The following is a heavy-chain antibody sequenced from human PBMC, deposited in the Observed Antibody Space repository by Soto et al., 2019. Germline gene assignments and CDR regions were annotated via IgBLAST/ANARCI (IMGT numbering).Heavy chain of an antibody. CDR3: ARGWARGYWSGGSCYPAPYYDYYGMDV. CDR2: INHSGST. J-gene: IGHJ6*02. V-gene: IGHV4-34*01. CDR1: GGSFSGYY. Sequence: QVQLQQWGAGLLKPSETLSLTCAVYGGSFSGYYWSWIRQPPGKGLEWIGEINHSGSTNYNPSLKRRVTSSVDTAKNQLALTLSSVPAADTAVYYCARGWARGYWSGGSCYPAPYYDYYGMDVWGQGTTVTVSS. D-gene: IGHD2-15*01.